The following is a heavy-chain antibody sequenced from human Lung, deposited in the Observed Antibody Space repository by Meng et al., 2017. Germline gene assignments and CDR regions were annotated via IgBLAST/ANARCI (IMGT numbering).Heavy chain of an antibody. V-gene: IGHV4-34*01. Sequence: QVHLRQWGAGWLSPSENLSLTCAVDGGSISGSDWSWIRQSPAKGLEWIGKLNHGGSTNYNPSLESRVTISVDTPKNQFSLRLTSMTVADTAVYYCARERHSTIIRGVIDYWGQGALVTVSS. J-gene: IGHJ4*02. CDR1: GGSISGSD. CDR3: ARERHSTIIRGVIDY. D-gene: IGHD3-10*01. CDR2: LNHGGST.